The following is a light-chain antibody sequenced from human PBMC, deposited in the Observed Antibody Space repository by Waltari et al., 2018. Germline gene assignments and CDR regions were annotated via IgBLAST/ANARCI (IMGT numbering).Light chain of an antibody. CDR2: WAS. J-gene: IGKJ4*01. Sequence: DIVMTQSPDSLAVSLGERAPINCKSNQSVLYSSNNKNYLAWYQQKPGQPPKLLIYWASTQESGVPDRFSGSGSGTDFTLTISSLQAEDVAVYYCQQYYSTPLTFGGGTKVEIK. CDR1: QSVLYSSNNKNY. CDR3: QQYYSTPLT. V-gene: IGKV4-1*01.